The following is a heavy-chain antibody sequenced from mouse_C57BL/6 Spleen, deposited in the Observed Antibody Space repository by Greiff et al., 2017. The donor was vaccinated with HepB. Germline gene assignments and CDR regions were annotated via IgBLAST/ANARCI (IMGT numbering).Heavy chain of an antibody. Sequence: EVQLVESGGGLVKPGGSLKLSCAASGFTFSDYGMHWVRQAPEKGLEWVAYISSGSSTIYYADTVKGRFTISRDNAKNTLVLQMTSLRSEDTAMYYCARPPYSNNLAWFAYWGQGTLVTVSA. V-gene: IGHV5-17*01. CDR1: GFTFSDYG. J-gene: IGHJ3*01. D-gene: IGHD2-5*01. CDR3: ARPPYSNNLAWFAY. CDR2: ISSGSSTI.